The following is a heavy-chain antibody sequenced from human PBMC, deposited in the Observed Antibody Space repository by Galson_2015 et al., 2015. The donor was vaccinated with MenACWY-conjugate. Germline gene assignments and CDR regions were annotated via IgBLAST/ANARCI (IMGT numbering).Heavy chain of an antibody. Sequence: TLSLTCTVPGASISSGGYYWSWIRQHPGKGLEWIGYIYYSGSTSYNPSLKSRLTISVDPSKNQFSLQLTSVTAADTAVYYCARDGGYGSGTYHFDYWVQGTLVTVSS. J-gene: IGHJ4*02. V-gene: IGHV4-31*03. D-gene: IGHD3-10*01. CDR1: GASISSGGYY. CDR3: ARDGGYGSGTYHFDY. CDR2: IYYSGST.